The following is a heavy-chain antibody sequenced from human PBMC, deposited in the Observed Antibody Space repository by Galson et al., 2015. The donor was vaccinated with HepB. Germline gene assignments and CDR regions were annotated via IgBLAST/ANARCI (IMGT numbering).Heavy chain of an antibody. Sequence: CAISGDSVSSNSAAWNWIRQSPSRGLEWLGRTYYRSKWYNDYAVSVKSRITINPDTSKNQFSLQLNSVTPEDTAVYYCARDRAWGTYDYGDYGSGRYYYYGMDVWGQGTTVTVSS. CDR2: TYYRSKWYN. CDR1: GDSVSSNSAA. V-gene: IGHV6-1*01. CDR3: ARDRAWGTYDYGDYGSGRYYYYGMDV. D-gene: IGHD4-17*01. J-gene: IGHJ6*02.